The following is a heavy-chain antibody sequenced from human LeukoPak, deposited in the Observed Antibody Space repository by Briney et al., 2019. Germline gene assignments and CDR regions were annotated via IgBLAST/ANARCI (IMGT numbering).Heavy chain of an antibody. D-gene: IGHD3-22*01. J-gene: IGHJ3*02. CDR1: GFTFSSYA. V-gene: IGHV3-23*01. CDR3: AKDKMSNYYDSSGYYPVGDAFDI. Sequence: GGSLRLSCAASGFTFSSYAMSWVRQAPGKGLEWVSAISGSGGSTYYADSVKGRFTISRDNSKNTLYLQMNSLRAEDTAVYYCAKDKMSNYYDSSGYYPVGDAFDIWGQGTMVTVSS. CDR2: ISGSGGST.